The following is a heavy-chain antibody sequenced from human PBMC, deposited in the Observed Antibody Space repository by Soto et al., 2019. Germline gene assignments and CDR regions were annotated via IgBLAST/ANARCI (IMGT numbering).Heavy chain of an antibody. CDR2: ISSNGGST. CDR3: VKDQGGYSGYVFDY. CDR1: GFTFSSYA. V-gene: IGHV3-64D*06. Sequence: GGSLRLSCSASGFTFSSYAMHWVRQAPGKGLKYVSAISSNGGSTYYADSVKGRFTISRDNSKNTLYLQMSSLRAEDTAVYYCVKDQGGYSGYVFDYWGQGTLDTVSS. J-gene: IGHJ4*02. D-gene: IGHD5-12*01.